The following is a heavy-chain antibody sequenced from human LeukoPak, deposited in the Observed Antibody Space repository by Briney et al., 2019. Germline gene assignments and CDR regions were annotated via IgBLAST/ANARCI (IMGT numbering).Heavy chain of an antibody. J-gene: IGHJ5*02. D-gene: IGHD3-10*01. CDR3: AKSRSGSANWALRIFDS. V-gene: IGHV3-23*01. CDR1: GFTFSSYS. CDR2: ICPGGGTT. Sequence: GGSLRLSCAASGFTFSSYSMSWVRQAPGRGLEWVSSICPGGGTTYYADSVKGRFTISRDNSENTLYVEMNSLRAEDTAIYYCAKSRSGSANWALRIFDSWGQGTLVSVSS.